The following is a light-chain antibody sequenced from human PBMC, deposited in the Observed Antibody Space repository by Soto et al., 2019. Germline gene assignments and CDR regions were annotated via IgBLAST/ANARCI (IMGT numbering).Light chain of an antibody. CDR1: QSVNNNF. CDR2: AAS. Sequence: EVVMTQSPATLSVSPGERVTLSCRASQSVNNNFLSWYQQKPGQAPRLLIYAASSGATGIPDRFSGSGSGTDFTLTINRLEPEDFVVYYCQYYGNSRITFGQGTRLEI. V-gene: IGKV3-20*01. J-gene: IGKJ5*01. CDR3: QYYGNSRIT.